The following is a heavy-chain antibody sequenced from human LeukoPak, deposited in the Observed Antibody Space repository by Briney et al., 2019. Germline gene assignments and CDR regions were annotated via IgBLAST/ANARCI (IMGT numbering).Heavy chain of an antibody. V-gene: IGHV3-30-3*01. Sequence: GRSLRLSCAASGFTFSSYAMHWVRQAPGKGLEWVAVISYDGSNKYYADSVKGRFTISRDNSKNTRYLQMNSLRAEDTAVYYCARSELRMLGYFDYWGQGTLVTVSS. CDR1: GFTFSSYA. CDR3: ARSELRMLGYFDY. CDR2: ISYDGSNK. D-gene: IGHD1-26*01. J-gene: IGHJ4*02.